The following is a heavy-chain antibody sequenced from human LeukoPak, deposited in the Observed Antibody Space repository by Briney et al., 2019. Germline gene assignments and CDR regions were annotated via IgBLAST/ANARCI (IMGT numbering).Heavy chain of an antibody. V-gene: IGHV1-2*02. CDR3: ARVGGSWYLRLGS. J-gene: IGHJ4*02. D-gene: IGHD6-13*01. Sequence: GASVKVSCKASGYTFTGYFMDWVRQAPGQGLEWMGWINPNSGGTNYAQKFQGRVTMTRDTSINTAYMELSSLRSDDTAVYYCARVGGSWYLRLGSWGQGTLVTVSS. CDR1: GYTFTGYF. CDR2: INPNSGGT.